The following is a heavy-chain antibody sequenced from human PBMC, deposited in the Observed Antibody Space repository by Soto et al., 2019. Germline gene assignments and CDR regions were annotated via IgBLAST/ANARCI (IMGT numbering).Heavy chain of an antibody. Sequence: QVQLVQSGAEVKKPGSSVRVSCKASGGTFSTYIISWVRQAPGQGLEWMGRISPMVGIAIYAQKFQGRIAITADKSTSIAYLEVTSLRNEDTAVDYCARLASGSYDYWGQGTLITVSS. D-gene: IGHD1-26*01. CDR2: ISPMVGIA. CDR1: GGTFSTYI. V-gene: IGHV1-69*02. J-gene: IGHJ4*02. CDR3: ARLASGSYDY.